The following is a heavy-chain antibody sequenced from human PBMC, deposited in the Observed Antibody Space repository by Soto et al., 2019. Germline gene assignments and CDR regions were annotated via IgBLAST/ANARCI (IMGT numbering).Heavy chain of an antibody. CDR3: AKSDYYDSSGYSLLFDY. CDR1: GFTFSSYA. CDR2: ISGSGGST. J-gene: IGHJ4*02. D-gene: IGHD3-22*01. V-gene: IGHV3-23*01. Sequence: GGSLRLSCAASGFTFSSYAMSWVRQAPGKGLEWVSAISGSGGSTYYADSVKGRFTISRDNSKNTLYLQMNSLRAEDTALYYCAKSDYYDSSGYSLLFDYWGQGTLVTVSS.